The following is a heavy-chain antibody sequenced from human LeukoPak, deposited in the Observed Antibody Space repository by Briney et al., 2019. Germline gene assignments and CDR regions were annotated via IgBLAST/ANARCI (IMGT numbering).Heavy chain of an antibody. D-gene: IGHD3-3*01. J-gene: IGHJ6*02. CDR3: ARGGFWSGYYTYYGMDV. CDR1: GFTFNNYE. CDR2: ISSSGITI. Sequence: GGSLRLSCAASGFTFNNYEMNWVRQATGKGLECVSYISSSGITIYYADSVKGRFTISRDNAKNSLYLQMNSLRAEDTAVYFCARGGFWSGYYTYYGMDVWGQGTTVTVSS. V-gene: IGHV3-48*03.